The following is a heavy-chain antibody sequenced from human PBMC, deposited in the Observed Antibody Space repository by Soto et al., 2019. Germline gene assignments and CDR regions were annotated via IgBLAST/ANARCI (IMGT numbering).Heavy chain of an antibody. V-gene: IGHV1-69*06. CDR1: GGTFSSNA. J-gene: IGHJ6*02. CDR3: ARGPGGFGESPPDV. CDR2: IIPIFGTA. Sequence: GASVKVSCKASGGTFSSNAISWVRQAPGQGLEWMGGIIPIFGTANYAQKFQGRVTITADKSTSTAYMELSRLRSEDTAVYYCARGPGGFGESPPDVWGQGTTVTVSS. D-gene: IGHD3-10*01.